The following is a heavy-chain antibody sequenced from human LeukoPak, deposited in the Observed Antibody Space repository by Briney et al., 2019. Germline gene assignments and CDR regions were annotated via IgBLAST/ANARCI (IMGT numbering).Heavy chain of an antibody. CDR1: GFTFSIYW. CDR2: VKPDGSEK. D-gene: IGHD2-2*01. Sequence: PGGSLRLSCAASGFTFSIYWMSWVRQAPGKGLEWVANVKPDGSEKYYVDSVKGRFTISRDNAKNSLYLQMNSLRAEDTAVYYCGRVAPTTMDHYCGFWGQGTLVTVSS. J-gene: IGHJ4*02. CDR3: GRVAPTTMDHYCGF. V-gene: IGHV3-7*03.